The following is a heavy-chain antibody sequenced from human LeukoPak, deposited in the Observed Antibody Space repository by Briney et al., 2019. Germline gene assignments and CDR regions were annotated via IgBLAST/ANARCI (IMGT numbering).Heavy chain of an antibody. CDR3: ARARGRGYSYGTYFDY. CDR1: GFTFSSYA. Sequence: PGRSLRLSCAASGFTFSSYAMHWVRQAPGKGLEWVAVISYDGSNKYYADSVKGRFTISRDNSKNTLYLQMNSLRAEDTAVYYCARARGRGYSYGTYFDYWGQGTLVTVPS. D-gene: IGHD5-18*01. J-gene: IGHJ4*02. V-gene: IGHV3-30-3*01. CDR2: ISYDGSNK.